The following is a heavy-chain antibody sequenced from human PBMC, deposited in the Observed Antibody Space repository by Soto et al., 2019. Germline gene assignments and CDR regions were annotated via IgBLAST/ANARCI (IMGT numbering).Heavy chain of an antibody. Sequence: VQVEQSGAEVKSPGSSVKISCKPSGGSLSNYALSWVRQAPGQGLEWMGGIIPVSGTTKYAQKFEGRLMMTADESTTTAYMELSGLRYEDTAIYYCARGGRWDSLSSASATFDYWGQGTLVTVSS. V-gene: IGHV1-69*12. J-gene: IGHJ4*02. CDR1: GGSLSNYA. CDR2: IIPVSGTT. CDR3: ARGGRWDSLSSASATFDY. D-gene: IGHD1-26*01.